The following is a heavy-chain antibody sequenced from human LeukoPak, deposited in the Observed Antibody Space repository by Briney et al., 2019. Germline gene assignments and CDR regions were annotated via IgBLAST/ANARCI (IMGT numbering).Heavy chain of an antibody. Sequence: AASVKVSCKVSGYTLTELSMHWVRQAPGKGLEWMGGFDPEDGETIYAQKFQGRVTMTEDTSTDTAYMELSSLRSEDTAVYYCATEDGCSGGSCKNYYYGMDVWGQGTTVTVSS. J-gene: IGHJ6*02. CDR1: GYTLTELS. V-gene: IGHV1-24*01. CDR2: FDPEDGET. CDR3: ATEDGCSGGSCKNYYYGMDV. D-gene: IGHD2-15*01.